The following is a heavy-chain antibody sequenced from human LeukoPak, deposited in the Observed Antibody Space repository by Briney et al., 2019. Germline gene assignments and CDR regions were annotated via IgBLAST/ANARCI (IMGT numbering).Heavy chain of an antibody. V-gene: IGHV4-31*03. D-gene: IGHD3-3*01. Sequence: PSETLSLTCNVSGGSLSSVGYYWNWIRQHPGKGLEWIGHIYYSGSTFYNPSLKSRVTMSVDTSKNEFSLRLSSVTAADTAVYYCARGRAIFGVVIGGRGYYFDHWGQGALVTVSS. CDR3: ARGRAIFGVVIGGRGYYFDH. J-gene: IGHJ4*02. CDR2: IYYSGST. CDR1: GGSLSSVGYY.